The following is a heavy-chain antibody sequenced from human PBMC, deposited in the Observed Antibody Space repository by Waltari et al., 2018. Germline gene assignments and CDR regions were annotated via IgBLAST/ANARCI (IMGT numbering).Heavy chain of an antibody. CDR2: IFTGGGT. Sequence: EVQLLESGGGLVQPGGSLRLSCAASGFTFTNYAMTWVRQAPGKGLEWVSVIFTGGGTYYADSVKGRFTISRDNSKNTLYLQMNSLRAEDTAVYYCAKDGGAVAGTGINYWGQGTLVTVSS. J-gene: IGHJ4*02. CDR1: GFTFTNYA. V-gene: IGHV3-23*03. D-gene: IGHD6-19*01. CDR3: AKDGGAVAGTGINY.